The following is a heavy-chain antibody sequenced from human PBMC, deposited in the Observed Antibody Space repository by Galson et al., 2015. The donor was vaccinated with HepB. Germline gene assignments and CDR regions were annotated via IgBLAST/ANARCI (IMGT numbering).Heavy chain of an antibody. CDR2: INPYSGGT. J-gene: IGHJ4*02. D-gene: IGHD3-10*01. Sequence: SCKASGYTLTGHYIHWVRQAPGQGLEWMGRINPYSGGTDYARKFQGRVTMTRDTSISTAYMDLSRLRSDDTAVYYCAREGSGSGRYSDYWGQGTLVTVSS. V-gene: IGHV1-2*06. CDR1: GYTLTGHY. CDR3: AREGSGSGRYSDY.